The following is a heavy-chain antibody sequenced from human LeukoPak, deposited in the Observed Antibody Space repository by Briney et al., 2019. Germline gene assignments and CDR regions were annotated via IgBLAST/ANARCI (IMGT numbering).Heavy chain of an antibody. CDR2: IKSQTDGGKT. CDR3: PTDSPPFGFWSGYYAVYYYYYMDV. J-gene: IGHJ6*03. D-gene: IGHD3-3*01. Sequence: GSLRLSCAASGFTFSNAWMSWVRPAPGKGLEWVCRIKSQTDGGKTDYAAPGKSRITISRDDSKNTLYLQMNSLKTEDTAVYYWPTDSPPFGFWSGYYAVYYYYYMDVWGKGTTVTVSS. V-gene: IGHV3-15*01. CDR1: GFTFSNAW.